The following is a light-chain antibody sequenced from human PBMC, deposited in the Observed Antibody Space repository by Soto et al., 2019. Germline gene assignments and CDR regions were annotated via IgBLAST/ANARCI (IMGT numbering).Light chain of an antibody. J-gene: IGLJ1*01. CDR3: CSYTTSGTYV. CDR2: EVT. CDR1: SSDLGNYNR. V-gene: IGLV2-18*02. Sequence: QSALTQPPSVSGSPGQSVAISCTGTSSDLGNYNRVSWYQQPPGTAPKLIIYEVTKRPSGVPDRFSGSKSGDTASLTISGLQAEDEADYFCCSYTTSGTYVFGTGTKLTVL.